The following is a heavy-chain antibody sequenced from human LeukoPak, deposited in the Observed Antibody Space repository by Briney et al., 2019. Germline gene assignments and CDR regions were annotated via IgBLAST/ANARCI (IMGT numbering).Heavy chain of an antibody. D-gene: IGHD3-9*01. CDR2: IKQDGSET. CDR1: GFTLRSYW. J-gene: IGHJ4*02. Sequence: PGGSLRLSCAASGFTLRSYWMSWVRQAPGKGLEWVANIKQDGSETYYVDSMKGRFTISRDNAKNSLYLQMNSLRAEDTAVYFCATAYNDWHSDYWGQGTLVTVSS. V-gene: IGHV3-7*04. CDR3: ATAYNDWHSDY.